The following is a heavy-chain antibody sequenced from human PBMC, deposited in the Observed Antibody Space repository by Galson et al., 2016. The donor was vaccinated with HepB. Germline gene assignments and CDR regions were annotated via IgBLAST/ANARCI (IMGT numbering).Heavy chain of an antibody. CDR3: ARGDYGNSLWYFYS. V-gene: IGHV4-61*01. D-gene: IGHD4-11*01. CDR2: IFHSGTT. J-gene: IGHJ4*02. Sequence: SETLSLTCTVSNDSVSSGIYYWSWIRQPPGKGLEWIGFIFHSGTTNYNPSLKSRVTISVDTSKNQFSLKLTSVTAADTAVYYCARGDYGNSLWYFYSWRQGTLLPVSS. CDR1: NDSVSSGIYY.